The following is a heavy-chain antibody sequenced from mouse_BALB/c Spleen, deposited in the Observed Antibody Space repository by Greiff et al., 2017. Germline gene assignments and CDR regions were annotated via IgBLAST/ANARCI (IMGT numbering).Heavy chain of an antibody. V-gene: IGHV5-17*02. CDR1: GFTFSSFG. D-gene: IGHD2-4*01. J-gene: IGHJ4*01. CDR3: ARRYYDFYAMDY. Sequence: DVMLVESGGGLVQPGGSRKLSCAASGFTFSSFGMHWVRQAPEKGLEWVAYISSGSSTIYYADTVKGRFTISRDNPKNTLFLQMTSLRSEDTAMYYCARRYYDFYAMDYWGQGTSVTVSS. CDR2: ISSGSSTI.